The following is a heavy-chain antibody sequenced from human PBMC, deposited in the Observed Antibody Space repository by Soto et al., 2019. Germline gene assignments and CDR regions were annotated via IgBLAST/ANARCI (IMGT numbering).Heavy chain of an antibody. D-gene: IGHD3-9*01. CDR1: GYTFKNYG. J-gene: IGHJ4*02. CDR2: ISAYNGDT. CDR3: VLGGLETGYYRDMDY. Sequence: QDHPVQSGGEVKKPGASAKVSCKASGYTFKNYGINWVRQAPGRGLEWVAWISAYNGDTSYAQHLQGRVTVTTETLTNTAYMELRSLRPDDTAVYFCVLGGLETGYYRDMDYWGQGTLVSVSS. V-gene: IGHV1-18*04.